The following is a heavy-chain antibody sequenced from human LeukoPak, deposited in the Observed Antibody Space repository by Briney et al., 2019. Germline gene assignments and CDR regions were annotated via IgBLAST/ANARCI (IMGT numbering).Heavy chain of an antibody. Sequence: GGSLRLSCAASGFTFSRYWMTWVRQAPGKGLQWVANIKQDGSEQYYVGSVMGRFTISRDNANNSLYLQMNSLRPEDTAGFYCAKRRDGSGYYPKTLDSGGQGPLVTVSS. CDR2: IKQDGSEQ. J-gene: IGHJ4*02. D-gene: IGHD3-22*01. V-gene: IGHV3-7*01. CDR1: GFTFSRYW. CDR3: AKRRDGSGYYPKTLDS.